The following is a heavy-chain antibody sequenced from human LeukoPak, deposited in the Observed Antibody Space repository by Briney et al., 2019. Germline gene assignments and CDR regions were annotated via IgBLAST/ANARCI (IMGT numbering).Heavy chain of an antibody. V-gene: IGHV3-15*01. J-gene: IGHJ3*02. Sequence: GGSLRLSCAASGFTFSYALMSWVRQAPGKGLEWVGCIKSNADGGTTDYAAPVKGRFTISRDDSEDTLYLHMNSLKTEDTAVYYCTTAEVDAFDIWGQGTMVTVSS. CDR2: IKSNADGGTT. CDR3: TTAEVDAFDI. CDR1: GFTFSYAL.